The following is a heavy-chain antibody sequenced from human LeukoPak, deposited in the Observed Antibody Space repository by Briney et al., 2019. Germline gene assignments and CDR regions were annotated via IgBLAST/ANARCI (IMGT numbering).Heavy chain of an antibody. CDR3: ARGGSEIIVEVPAAMSSDAFDI. CDR2: IYSGGST. D-gene: IGHD2-2*01. J-gene: IGHJ3*02. Sequence: GGSLRLSCAASGFTVSSNYMSWVRQAPGKGLEWVSVIYSGGSTYYADSVKGRFTISRDNSKNTLYLQMNSLRAEDTAVYYCARGGSEIIVEVPAAMSSDAFDIWGQGTMVTVSS. V-gene: IGHV3-66*01. CDR1: GFTVSSNY.